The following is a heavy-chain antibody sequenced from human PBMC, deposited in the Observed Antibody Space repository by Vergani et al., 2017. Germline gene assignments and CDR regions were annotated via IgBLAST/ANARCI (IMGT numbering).Heavy chain of an antibody. Sequence: QVQLVQSGAEVKKPGSSVKVSCKASGGTFSSYAISWVRQAPGQGLEWMGGIIPIFGTANYAPKFQGRVTITADESTGTAYMGLSSLRSEDTAVYYCAGEAECSSTSCYTGWMRYFDYWGQGTLVTVSS. D-gene: IGHD2-2*02. CDR2: IIPIFGTA. CDR3: AGEAECSSTSCYTGWMRYFDY. J-gene: IGHJ4*02. CDR1: GGTFSSYA. V-gene: IGHV1-69*01.